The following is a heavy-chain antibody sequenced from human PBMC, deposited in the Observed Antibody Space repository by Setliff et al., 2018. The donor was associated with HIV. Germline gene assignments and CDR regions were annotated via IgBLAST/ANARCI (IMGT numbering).Heavy chain of an antibody. J-gene: IGHJ4*02. V-gene: IGHV4-59*01. CDR1: GGSISSYY. CDR2: IYYSGST. CDR3: ARVPVVRATFDY. Sequence: SETLSLTCTVSGGSISSYYWSWIRQPPGKGLEWIGYIYYSGSTNYNPSLKSRVTISVDTSKNQFSLKLSSVTAADTAVYYCARVPVVRATFDYWGQGTLVTVSS. D-gene: IGHD3-10*01.